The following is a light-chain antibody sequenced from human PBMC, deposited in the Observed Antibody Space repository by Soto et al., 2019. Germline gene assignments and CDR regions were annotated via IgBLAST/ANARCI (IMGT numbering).Light chain of an antibody. J-gene: IGKJ2*01. Sequence: EIVLTQSPANLSVSPGEGATLSCRASQSVSGNLAWYLQKPGQAPRLLIYGTSTRATGVPARFSGGGSGTDFTLTISSLQSEDVAIYYCQQYNQWPLYTFGQGTKLEI. V-gene: IGKV3-15*01. CDR3: QQYNQWPLYT. CDR2: GTS. CDR1: QSVSGN.